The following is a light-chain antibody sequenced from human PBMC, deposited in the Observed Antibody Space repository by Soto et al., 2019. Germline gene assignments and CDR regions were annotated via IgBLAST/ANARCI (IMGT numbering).Light chain of an antibody. CDR2: DVR. Sequence: QSALTQPASVSGSPGQSITISCTGTSSDVGGYNYVSWYQQHPGKAPKFIIYDVRNRPSGVSNRFSGSRSGNTASLTISGLQAEDEADYYCSSCTGSSTVIFGGGTKLTVL. V-gene: IGLV2-14*01. CDR3: SSCTGSSTVI. J-gene: IGLJ2*01. CDR1: SSDVGGYNY.